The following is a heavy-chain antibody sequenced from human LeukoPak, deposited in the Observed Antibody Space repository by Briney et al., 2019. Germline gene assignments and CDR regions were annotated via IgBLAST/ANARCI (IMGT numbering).Heavy chain of an antibody. CDR3: AKDICSSTSCYADY. D-gene: IGHD2-2*01. CDR1: GFTFSSYS. J-gene: IGHJ4*02. Sequence: GGSLRLSCAASGFTFSSYSMNWVRQAPGKGLEWVSSISSSSSYIYYADSVKGRFTISRDNAKNSLYLQMNSLRAEDTAFYYCAKDICSSTSCYADYWGQGTLVTVSS. CDR2: ISSSSSYI. V-gene: IGHV3-21*04.